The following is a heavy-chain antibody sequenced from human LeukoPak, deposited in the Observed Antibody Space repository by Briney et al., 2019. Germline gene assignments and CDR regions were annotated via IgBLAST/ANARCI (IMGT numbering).Heavy chain of an antibody. CDR2: ISGIGSTI. CDR3: ARYPSRYCTSTSCYLVH. D-gene: IGHD2-2*01. Sequence: GGSLRLSCAASGFTFSSYGMNWVRQAPGKGLEWVSYISGIGSTIYYADSVKGRFTISRDNAKNSLYLQMHSLRAEDTAVYYCARYPSRYCTSTSCYLVHWGQGALVTVSS. J-gene: IGHJ5*02. CDR1: GFTFSSYG. V-gene: IGHV3-48*03.